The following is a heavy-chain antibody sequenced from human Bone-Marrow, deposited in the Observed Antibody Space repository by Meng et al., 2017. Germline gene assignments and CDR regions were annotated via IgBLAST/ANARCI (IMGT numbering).Heavy chain of an antibody. CDR2: ISAYNGNT. D-gene: IGHD3-22*01. CDR1: GYTFTSYG. J-gene: IGHJ4*02. V-gene: IGHV1-18*01. Sequence: ASVKVSCKASGYTFTSYGISWVRQDPGQGLEWMGWISAYNGNTNYAQKLQGRVTMTTDTSTSTAYMELRSLRSDDTAVYYCARDRDYYDSTDAARYFDYWGQGTLVTVSS. CDR3: ARDRDYYDSTDAARYFDY.